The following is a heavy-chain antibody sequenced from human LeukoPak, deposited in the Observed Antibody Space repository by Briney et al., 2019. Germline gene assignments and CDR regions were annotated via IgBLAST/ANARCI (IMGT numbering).Heavy chain of an antibody. CDR3: ARGGYSGYDRDAFDI. J-gene: IGHJ3*02. CDR1: GFTVSSNY. D-gene: IGHD5-12*01. CDR2: IYSDDST. V-gene: IGHV3-53*04. Sequence: PGGSLRLSCAASGFTVSSNYMSWVRQAPGKGLEWVSVIYSDDSTYYADSVKGRFTISRHNSKNTLYLQMNSLRAEDTAVYYCARGGYSGYDRDAFDIWGRGTMVIVSS.